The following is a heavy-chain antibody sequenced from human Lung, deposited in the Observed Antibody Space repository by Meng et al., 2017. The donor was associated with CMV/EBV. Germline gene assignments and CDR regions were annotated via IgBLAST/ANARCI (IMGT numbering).Heavy chain of an antibody. CDR1: GGTFSSYA. CDR2: IIPIFGTA. Sequence: GGTFSSYAISWVRQAPGQGLEWMGGIIPIFGTANYAQKFQGRVTITTDESTSTAYMELSSLRSEDTAVYYCARGMDDYSNYNWLDPWGQGTLVTVSS. D-gene: IGHD4-11*01. CDR3: ARGMDDYSNYNWLDP. V-gene: IGHV1-69*05. J-gene: IGHJ5*02.